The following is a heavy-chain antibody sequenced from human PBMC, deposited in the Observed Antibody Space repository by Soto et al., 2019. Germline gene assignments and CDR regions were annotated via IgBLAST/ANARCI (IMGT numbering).Heavy chain of an antibody. CDR3: AKDGSWDGGGGES. CDR2: IIPVFRTS. D-gene: IGHD3-16*01. Sequence: QVQLVQSGAELKKTGSSVKVSCSASGVTFSSYAFTWVRQAPGQGLEWMGNIIPVFRTSNYAQGFQGRLTISADESTNTIYMELSSXRSEDTAVYFCAKDGSWDGGGGESWGQRTX. V-gene: IGHV1-69*18. J-gene: IGHJ4*02. CDR1: GVTFSSYA.